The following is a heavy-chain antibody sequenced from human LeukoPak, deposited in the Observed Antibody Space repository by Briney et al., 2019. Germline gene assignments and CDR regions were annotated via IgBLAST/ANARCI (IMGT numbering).Heavy chain of an antibody. V-gene: IGHV1-46*01. D-gene: IGHD3/OR15-3a*01. CDR1: GYTFTSYY. CDR3: ARDQPWTD. CDR2: INPSGNNT. Sequence: GASVKVSRKASGYTFTSYYMHWVRQAPGQGLEWMGIINPSGNNTSYAQKFQGRLTMTRDTSTSTVYMELSSLRSEDTAVYYCARDQPWTDWGQGTLVTVSS. J-gene: IGHJ4*02.